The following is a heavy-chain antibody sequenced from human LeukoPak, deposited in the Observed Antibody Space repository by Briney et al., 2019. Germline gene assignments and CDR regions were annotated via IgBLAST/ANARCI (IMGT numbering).Heavy chain of an antibody. CDR3: ARGWGLVVRGVIIIPADY. CDR2: MNPNSANT. J-gene: IGHJ4*02. D-gene: IGHD3-10*01. Sequence: AASVKVSCKASGYTFTSYDINWVRQATGQGLEWMGWMNPNSANTGYAQKLQGRVTMTTDTSTSTASMELRSLRSDDTAVYYCARGWGLVVRGVIIIPADYWGQGTLVTVSS. CDR1: GYTFTSYD. V-gene: IGHV1-8*01.